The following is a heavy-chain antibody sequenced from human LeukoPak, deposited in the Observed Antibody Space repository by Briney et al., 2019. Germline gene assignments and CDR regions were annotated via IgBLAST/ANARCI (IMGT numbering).Heavy chain of an antibody. Sequence: GGSLRHSCAPSGFTLSNHWMHWVRHAPRKGLVWVSRIDEGGSNAMYADSVKGRFSISRDNAKNTVNLQMNSLRAEDTGVYYCIRDEALWRLDYWGQGTLVTVSS. CDR3: IRDEALWRLDY. V-gene: IGHV3-74*03. CDR1: GFTLSNHW. D-gene: IGHD2-21*01. CDR2: IDEGGSNA. J-gene: IGHJ4*02.